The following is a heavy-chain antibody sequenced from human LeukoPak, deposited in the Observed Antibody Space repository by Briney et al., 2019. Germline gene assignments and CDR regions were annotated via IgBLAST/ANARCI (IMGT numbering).Heavy chain of an antibody. CDR1: GGSISSSNW. Sequence: KPSETLSLTCAVSGGSISSSNWWSWVRQPPGKGLEWIGSIYYSGSTYYNPSLKSRVTISVDTSKNQFSLKLSSVTAADTAVYYCARSYCSSTSCPADYWGQGTLVTVSS. CDR3: ARSYCSSTSCPADY. D-gene: IGHD2-2*01. CDR2: IYYSGST. J-gene: IGHJ4*02. V-gene: IGHV4-4*02.